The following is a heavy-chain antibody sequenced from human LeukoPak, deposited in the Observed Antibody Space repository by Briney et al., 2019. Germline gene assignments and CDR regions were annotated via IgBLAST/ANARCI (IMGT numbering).Heavy chain of an antibody. J-gene: IGHJ3*02. CDR3: AEAVSGDIGAFDI. CDR2: SYHSGST. CDR1: GASISSNNW. V-gene: IGHV4-4*02. Sequence: KASETLSLTCAVSGASISSNNWWSWVRQPPGKGLEWIGESYHSGSTNYNPSLKSRVTISVDKSKNQVSLRLSSVTAADTAVYYCAEAVSGDIGAFDIWGQGTMVTVSS. D-gene: IGHD6-19*01.